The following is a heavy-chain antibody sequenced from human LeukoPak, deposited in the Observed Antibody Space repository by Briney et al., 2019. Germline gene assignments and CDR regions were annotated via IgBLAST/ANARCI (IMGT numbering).Heavy chain of an antibody. V-gene: IGHV1-2*02. CDR1: GYTFTSYG. CDR2: ITPASGAT. CDR3: ARGYCSSTSCYGSFDL. D-gene: IGHD2-2*01. Sequence: PAASVKVSCKASGYTFTSYGISWVRQAPGQGPEWMGWITPASGATSYAQQFQGRVTMTRDTSISTAYMELSRLRSDDTAVYYCARGYCSSTSCYGSFDLWGRGTLVTVSS. J-gene: IGHJ2*01.